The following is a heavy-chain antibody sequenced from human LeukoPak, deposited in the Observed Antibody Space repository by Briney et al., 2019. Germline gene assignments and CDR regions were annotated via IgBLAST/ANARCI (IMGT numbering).Heavy chain of an antibody. CDR3: ARDKDSSGYYGYLQH. Sequence: SGGSLRLSCAASGFTVSSNYMSWVRQAPGKGLEWVSVIYSGGSTYYADSVKGRFTISRDNSKNTLYLQMNSLRAEDTAVYYCARDKDSSGYYGYLQHWGQGTLVTVSS. D-gene: IGHD3-22*01. V-gene: IGHV3-53*01. J-gene: IGHJ1*01. CDR1: GFTVSSNY. CDR2: IYSGGST.